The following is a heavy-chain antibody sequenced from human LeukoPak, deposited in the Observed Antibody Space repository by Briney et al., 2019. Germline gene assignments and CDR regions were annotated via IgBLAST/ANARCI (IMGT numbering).Heavy chain of an antibody. CDR2: ITWNSGSI. Sequence: QTGGSLRLSCALSGFTFDDYAMHWVRQAPGKSLEWVSGITWNSGSIGYADSVKGRFTISRDNAKNSLYLQMNSLRAEDMALYYCAKGGYDSSGYYYNASDIWGQGTMVTVSS. J-gene: IGHJ3*02. D-gene: IGHD3-22*01. V-gene: IGHV3-9*03. CDR3: AKGGYDSSGYYYNASDI. CDR1: GFTFDDYA.